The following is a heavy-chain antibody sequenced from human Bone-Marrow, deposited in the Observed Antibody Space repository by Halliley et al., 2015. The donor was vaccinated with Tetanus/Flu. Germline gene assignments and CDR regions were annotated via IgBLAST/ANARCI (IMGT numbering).Heavy chain of an antibody. Sequence: QMQLVQSGAEVKRPGASVKVSCKTSGYSFTNYGVSWVRQAPGQGLEWMGWISAYKGNTHYGQKFQGRVVMTTETSTSTVYMELRSLRSDDTAVYYCAKDKRPISREYLYYGMDVWGQGTTVTVSS. V-gene: IGHV1-18*04. CDR1: GYSFTNYG. CDR3: AKDKRPISREYLYYGMDV. J-gene: IGHJ6*02. D-gene: IGHD3-3*01. CDR2: ISAYKGNT.